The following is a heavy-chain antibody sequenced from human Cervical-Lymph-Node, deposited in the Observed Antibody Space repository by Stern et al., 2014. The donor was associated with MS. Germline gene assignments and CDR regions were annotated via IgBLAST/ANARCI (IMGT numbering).Heavy chain of an antibody. CDR3: ARLRGYNVLTGYLDY. V-gene: IGHV1-46*01. J-gene: IGHJ4*02. CDR2: INRRGATR. D-gene: IGHD3-9*01. CDR1: GYTFTNYY. Sequence: VQLVQSGAEVKKPGASVKISCKASGYTFTNYYMHWVRQAPGQGLEWMGIINRRGATRSYAHKFEGRVTMTRDTSTSSVNMELSSLTSGDTAVYYCARLRGYNVLTGYLDYWGQGTLVTVSS.